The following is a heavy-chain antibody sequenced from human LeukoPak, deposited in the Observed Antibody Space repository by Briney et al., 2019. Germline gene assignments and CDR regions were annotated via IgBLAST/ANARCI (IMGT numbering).Heavy chain of an antibody. Sequence: SETLSLTCTVSGGSISSGGYYWSWIRQPPGKGLEWIGEINHSGSTNYNPSLKSRVTISVDTSKNQFSLKLSSVTAADTAVYYCARHKRTPYCSSTSCRGAFDYWGQGTLVTVSS. CDR3: ARHKRTPYCSSTSCRGAFDY. D-gene: IGHD2-2*01. CDR2: INHSGST. V-gene: IGHV4-39*01. CDR1: GGSISSGGYY. J-gene: IGHJ4*02.